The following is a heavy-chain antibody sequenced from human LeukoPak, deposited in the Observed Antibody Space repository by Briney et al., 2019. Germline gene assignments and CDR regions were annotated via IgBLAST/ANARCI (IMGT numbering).Heavy chain of an antibody. D-gene: IGHD6-13*01. J-gene: IGHJ4*02. CDR3: AKDAARYSSSWGHY. CDR1: GFTFSSYA. V-gene: IGHV3-23*01. Sequence: GGSLRLSCAASGFTFSSYAMSWVRQAPGKGLEWVSAISGSGGSTYYADSVKGRFTISRDNSKNTLYLQMNILRAEDTAVYYCAKDAARYSSSWGHYWGQGTLVTVSS. CDR2: ISGSGGST.